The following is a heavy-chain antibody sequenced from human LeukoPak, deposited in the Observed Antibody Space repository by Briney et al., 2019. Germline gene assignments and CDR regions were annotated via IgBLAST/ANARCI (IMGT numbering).Heavy chain of an antibody. V-gene: IGHV4-38-2*02. Sequence: SETLSLTCTVSGGSINSYYWGWIRQPPGKGLEWIGSIYHSGSTYYNPSLKSRVTISVDTSKNQFSLKLSSVTAADTAVYYCARALRLSGWYPWFDPWGQGTLVTVSS. CDR1: GGSINSYY. J-gene: IGHJ5*02. CDR2: IYHSGST. CDR3: ARALRLSGWYPWFDP. D-gene: IGHD6-19*01.